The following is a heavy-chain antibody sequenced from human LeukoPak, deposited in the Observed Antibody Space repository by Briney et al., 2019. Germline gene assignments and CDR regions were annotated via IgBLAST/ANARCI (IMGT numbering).Heavy chain of an antibody. CDR1: GFTFSSYA. J-gene: IGHJ4*02. D-gene: IGHD4-17*01. Sequence: PGGSLRLSCAASGFTFSSYAMHWVRQAPGKGLEWVAVISYDGSNKYYADSVKGRFTISRDNSKNTLYLQMNSLRAEDTAVYYCARDWGDYIISRWGYYFDYWGQGTLVTVSS. CDR3: ARDWGDYIISRWGYYFDY. V-gene: IGHV3-30-3*01. CDR2: ISYDGSNK.